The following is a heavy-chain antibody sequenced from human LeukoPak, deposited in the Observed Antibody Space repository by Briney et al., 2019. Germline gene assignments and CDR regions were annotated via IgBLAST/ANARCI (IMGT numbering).Heavy chain of an antibody. CDR2: IYYSGST. Sequence: SETLSLTCTVSGGSISSYYWSWNRQPPGKGLEWIGYIYYSGSTNYNPSLKSRVTISVDTSKNQFSLKLSSVTAADTAVYYCARGYCSGGSCYKNWFDPWGQGTLVTVSS. CDR1: GGSISSYY. CDR3: ARGYCSGGSCYKNWFDP. D-gene: IGHD2-15*01. V-gene: IGHV4-59*08. J-gene: IGHJ5*02.